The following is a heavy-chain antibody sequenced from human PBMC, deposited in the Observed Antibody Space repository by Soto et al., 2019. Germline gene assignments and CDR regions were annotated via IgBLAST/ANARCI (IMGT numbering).Heavy chain of an antibody. CDR3: VKDRATIFGVIWKYGMDV. V-gene: IGHV3-23*01. D-gene: IGHD3-3*01. J-gene: IGHJ6*02. CDR1: GFKIRSYG. CDR2: INESGGTT. Sequence: EEQLLESGGGLVEPGGSMRLSCVASGFKIRSYGMAWVRQAPGKGLEWVSDINESGGTTNYADSVRGRFAISRDNSRNTLDLRMNSLRPEDTAVYYCVKDRATIFGVIWKYGMDVWGQGTTVYVSS.